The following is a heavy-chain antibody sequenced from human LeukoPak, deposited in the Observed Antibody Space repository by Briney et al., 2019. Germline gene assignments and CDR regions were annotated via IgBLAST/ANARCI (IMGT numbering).Heavy chain of an antibody. CDR1: GFTFSSYA. D-gene: IGHD3-3*01. Sequence: GGSLRLSCAASGFTFSSYAMSWVRQAPGKGLEWVSAISGSGGSTYYADSVKGRFTISRDNSKNTLYLQMNSLRAEDTAVYYCARGPSRRITIFGVVIPNPGMNVWGQGTTVTVSS. CDR3: ARGPSRRITIFGVVIPNPGMNV. CDR2: ISGSGGST. V-gene: IGHV3-23*01. J-gene: IGHJ6*02.